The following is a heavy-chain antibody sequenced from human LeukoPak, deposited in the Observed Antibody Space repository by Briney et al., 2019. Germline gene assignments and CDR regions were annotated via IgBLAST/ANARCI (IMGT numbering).Heavy chain of an antibody. D-gene: IGHD4-17*01. CDR3: ATLVRVNTPTY. Sequence: GESLKISCKGSGYSFTSYWIGWVRQMSGKGLEWMGIIYPGDSDTRYSPSFQGQATISADKSISTAYLQWSSLKASDTAMYYCATLVRVNTPTYWGQGTLVTVSS. CDR1: GYSFTSYW. V-gene: IGHV5-51*01. CDR2: IYPGDSDT. J-gene: IGHJ4*02.